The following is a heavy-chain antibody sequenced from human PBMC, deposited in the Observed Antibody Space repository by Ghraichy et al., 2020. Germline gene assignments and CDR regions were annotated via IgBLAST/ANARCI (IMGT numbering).Heavy chain of an antibody. J-gene: IGHJ4*02. CDR1: GFTFSSYD. Sequence: GGSLRLSCAASGFTFSSYDMSWVRQAPGKGLEWVSAISGSGGSTYYADSVKGRFTISRDNSKNTLYLQMNSLTAEDTAVYYCAKGLGWLSTYFDYWGQGTLVTVSS. D-gene: IGHD6-19*01. CDR3: AKGLGWLSTYFDY. V-gene: IGHV3-23*01. CDR2: ISGSGGST.